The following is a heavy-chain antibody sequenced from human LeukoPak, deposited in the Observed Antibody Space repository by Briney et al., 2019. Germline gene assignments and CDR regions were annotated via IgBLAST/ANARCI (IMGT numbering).Heavy chain of an antibody. J-gene: IGHJ4*02. Sequence: SVKVSCKASGGTFSSYAISWVRQAPGQGLGWMGRIIPILGIANYAQKFQGRVTITADKSTSTAYMELSSLRSEDTAVYYCARDSYVEMATPWDYWGQGTLVTVSS. V-gene: IGHV1-69*04. CDR1: GGTFSSYA. CDR2: IIPILGIA. CDR3: ARDSYVEMATPWDY. D-gene: IGHD5-24*01.